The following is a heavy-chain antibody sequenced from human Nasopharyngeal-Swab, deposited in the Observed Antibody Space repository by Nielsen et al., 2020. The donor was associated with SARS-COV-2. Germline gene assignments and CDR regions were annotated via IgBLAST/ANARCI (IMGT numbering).Heavy chain of an antibody. CDR2: RSYDGSNK. J-gene: IGHJ4*02. V-gene: IGHV3-30*18. Sequence: GSLRLSCAAPGFTFSSYGLHWVRQAPGQGLEWVAVRSYDGSNKYYADSVKGRFTISRDNSKNTLYLQMNSLRAEDTAVYYCAKDLEVYIVVVPAAMSLDYWGQGTLVTVSS. CDR1: GFTFSSYG. D-gene: IGHD2-2*01. CDR3: AKDLEVYIVVVPAAMSLDY.